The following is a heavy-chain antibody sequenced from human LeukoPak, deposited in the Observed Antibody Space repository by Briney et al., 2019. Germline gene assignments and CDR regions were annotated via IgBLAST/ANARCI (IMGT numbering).Heavy chain of an antibody. Sequence: SETLSLTCTVSGGSFRNYYWNWIRQPAGQGQEWIGRIYTGESTNYNSSLKTRVTMSLDTSKYQISLKLTSVTAADTAIYYCARGGSGWYNYFDPWGQGTLVTISS. V-gene: IGHV4-4*07. D-gene: IGHD6-19*01. CDR2: IYTGEST. CDR3: ARGGSGWYNYFDP. CDR1: GGSFRNYY. J-gene: IGHJ5*02.